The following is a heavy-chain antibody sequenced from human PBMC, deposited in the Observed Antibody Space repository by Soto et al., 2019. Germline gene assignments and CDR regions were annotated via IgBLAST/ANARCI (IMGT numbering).Heavy chain of an antibody. CDR2: ISDDGSNK. CDR3: AREGIYYDTSGFSLYYFDY. CDR1: GFTFNTDT. Sequence: QLVESGGGVVQPGRSLRLSCAASGFTFNTDTMHWVRQAPGKGLEWVALISDDGSNKHYADSVKGRFSISRDNSKNTLYLQLNSLRPEDTAVYYCAREGIYYDTSGFSLYYFDYWGQGSLVTVSS. D-gene: IGHD3-22*01. V-gene: IGHV3-30-3*01. J-gene: IGHJ4*02.